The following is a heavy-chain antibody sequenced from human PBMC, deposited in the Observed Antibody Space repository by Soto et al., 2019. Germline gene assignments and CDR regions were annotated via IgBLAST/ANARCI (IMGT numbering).Heavy chain of an antibody. CDR3: ARSRVVVTAIDFDY. J-gene: IGHJ4*02. D-gene: IGHD2-21*02. V-gene: IGHV3-21*01. CDR1: GFTFSSYA. CDR2: ISSSSSYI. Sequence: PGGSLRLSCAASGFTFSSYAMSWVRQAPGKGLEWVSSISSSSSYIYYADSVKGRFTISRDNAKNSLYLQMNSLRAEDTAVYYCARSRVVVTAIDFDYWGQGTLVTVSS.